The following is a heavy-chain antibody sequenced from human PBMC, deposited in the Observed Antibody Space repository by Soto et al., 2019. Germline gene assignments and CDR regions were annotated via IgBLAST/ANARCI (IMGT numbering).Heavy chain of an antibody. CDR3: ARGHRHSGIYTGDS. D-gene: IGHD1-26*01. V-gene: IGHV1-24*01. Sequence: GASVKVSCKISGHTLTEFSIHWVRQAPGKGLEWMGGFDPEGGEAIYAQKWHGRVTVTEDTVTDTAYMELSSLRSEDTAVYYCARGHRHSGIYTGDSWGQGTLVTVSS. CDR1: GHTLTEFS. J-gene: IGHJ4*02. CDR2: FDPEGGEA.